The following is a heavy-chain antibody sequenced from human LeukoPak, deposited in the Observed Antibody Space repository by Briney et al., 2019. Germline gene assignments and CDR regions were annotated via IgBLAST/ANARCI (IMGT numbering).Heavy chain of an antibody. J-gene: IGHJ4*02. CDR3: AKSPYYPPYFDY. CDR2: ISGSGGST. CDR1: GFTFSSYA. D-gene: IGHD3-10*01. Sequence: GGSLRLSCAASGFTFSSYAMSWVRQAPGKGLEWVSAISGSGGSTYYADSVKGRFTISRDNSKNTLYLQMNSLRAEGTAVYYCAKSPYYPPYFDYWGQGTLVTVSS. V-gene: IGHV3-23*01.